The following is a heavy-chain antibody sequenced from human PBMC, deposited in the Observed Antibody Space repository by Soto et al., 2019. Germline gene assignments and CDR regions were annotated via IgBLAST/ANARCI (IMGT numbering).Heavy chain of an antibody. CDR2: ISPYNDDT. J-gene: IGHJ6*02. V-gene: IGHV1-18*01. CDR1: GYTFTTYG. D-gene: IGHD5-18*01. Sequence: QVHLMQSGAEVKKPGASVKVSCKASGYTFTTYGISWVRQAPGLGLEWMGWISPYNDDTVYAQNLQGRVTMTTDTTARIAYMQRSRLTPDEAAVYFCAREGFDAGAGKFSYGYSPPRYYGMDVWGQGTTGTVS. CDR3: AREGFDAGAGKFSYGYSPPRYYGMDV.